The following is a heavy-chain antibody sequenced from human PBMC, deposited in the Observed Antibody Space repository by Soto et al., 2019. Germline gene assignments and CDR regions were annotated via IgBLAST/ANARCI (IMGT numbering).Heavy chain of an antibody. D-gene: IGHD3-9*01. CDR2: INPGGGST. CDR1: GYTFTNYA. J-gene: IGHJ6*02. Sequence: GASVKVSCKASGYTFTNYAIRWVRQAPGQRLEWMGIINPGGGSTNYAQKFQGRVTMTRDTSTSTVYMELSSLRSEDTAVYYCARDPNFDWLSFRRVTDYGMDVWGQGTTVTVSS. V-gene: IGHV1-46*01. CDR3: ARDPNFDWLSFRRVTDYGMDV.